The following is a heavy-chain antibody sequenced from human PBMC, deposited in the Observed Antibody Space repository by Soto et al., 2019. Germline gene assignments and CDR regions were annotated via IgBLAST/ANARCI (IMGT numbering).Heavy chain of an antibody. Sequence: QVLLQQWGAGLLKTSETLSLTCGVNGGPFSGYYWSWIRQPPGKGLEWIGEINHSGSTNFNASLQSRVTISLDSSKNHFSLNLRSVTAADTAVYYCARAISVTGTRRFHPWGQGTLVTVSS. CDR1: GGPFSGYY. CDR3: ARAISVTGTRRFHP. V-gene: IGHV4-34*02. D-gene: IGHD6-19*01. J-gene: IGHJ5*02. CDR2: INHSGST.